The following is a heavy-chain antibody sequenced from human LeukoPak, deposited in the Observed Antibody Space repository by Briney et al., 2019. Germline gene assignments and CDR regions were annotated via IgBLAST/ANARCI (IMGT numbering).Heavy chain of an antibody. CDR3: ARQLGYCSSTSCYADKVDY. CDR2: IYYSGST. V-gene: IGHV4-39*01. J-gene: IGHJ4*02. CDR1: GGSISSSSYY. D-gene: IGHD2-2*01. Sequence: SETLSLTCTVSGGSISSSSYYWGWIRQPPGKGLEWIGSIYYSGSTYYNPSLKSRVTISVETSKNQFSLKLSSVTAADTAVHYCARQLGYCSSTSCYADKVDYWGQGTLVTVSS.